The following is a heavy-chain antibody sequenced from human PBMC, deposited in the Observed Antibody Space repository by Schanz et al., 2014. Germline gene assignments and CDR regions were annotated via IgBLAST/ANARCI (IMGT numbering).Heavy chain of an antibody. Sequence: QVQLVESGGGVVQPGRSLRLSCAASGFTFSGYGMHWVRQAPGKGLEWVAIISYDGRHKNYADSVKGRFTISRDNAKNLVYLQMNSLRDEDTAVYYCARDSDRATMVRTYNWFDPWGQGTLVTVSS. CDR1: GFTFSGYG. CDR2: ISYDGRHK. J-gene: IGHJ5*02. D-gene: IGHD3-10*01. V-gene: IGHV3-30*03. CDR3: ARDSDRATMVRTYNWFDP.